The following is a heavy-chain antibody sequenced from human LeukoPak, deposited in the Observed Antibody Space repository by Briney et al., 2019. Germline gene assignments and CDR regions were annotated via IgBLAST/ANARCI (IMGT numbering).Heavy chain of an antibody. J-gene: IGHJ5*02. CDR2: IWYDGSNT. D-gene: IGHD3-22*01. V-gene: IGHV3-33*06. CDR3: AKAPSYHESSGYYPAPLDL. Sequence: PGRSLGLSCSVSGFSFSNYVMHWVRQAPGKGLEWVAVIWYDGSNTVYEESLKGRFTISRDNSKSTLYLEINSPRAEDTAVYYCAKAPSYHESSGYYPAPLDLWGQGTLVTVSS. CDR1: GFSFSNYV.